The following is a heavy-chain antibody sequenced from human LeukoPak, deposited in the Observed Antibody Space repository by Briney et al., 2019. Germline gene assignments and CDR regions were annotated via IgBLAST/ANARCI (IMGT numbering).Heavy chain of an antibody. CDR1: GFTFSSYW. CDR3: ARDYDNSGYPHYYFDY. CDR2: IKQDGSEK. Sequence: PGESLRLSCAASGFTFSSYWMSWVRQAPGKGLEWVANIKQDGSEKYYVDSVKGRFTISRDNAKNSLFLQINSLRAEDTAVYYCARDYDNSGYPHYYFDYWGQGALVTVSS. V-gene: IGHV3-7*01. D-gene: IGHD3-22*01. J-gene: IGHJ4*02.